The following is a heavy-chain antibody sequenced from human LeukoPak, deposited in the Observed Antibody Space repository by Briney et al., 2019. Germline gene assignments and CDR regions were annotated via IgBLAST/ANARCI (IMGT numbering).Heavy chain of an antibody. CDR2: IYHSGST. J-gene: IGHJ5*02. CDR1: GYSISSGYY. D-gene: IGHD4-17*01. Sequence: SETLSLTCTVSGYSISSGYYWGWIRQPPGKGLEWIGSIYHSGSTYYNPSLKSRVTISVDTSKNQFSLKLSSVTAADTAVYYCARDLDYEGFFSWFDPWGQGTLVTVSS. V-gene: IGHV4-38-2*02. CDR3: ARDLDYEGFFSWFDP.